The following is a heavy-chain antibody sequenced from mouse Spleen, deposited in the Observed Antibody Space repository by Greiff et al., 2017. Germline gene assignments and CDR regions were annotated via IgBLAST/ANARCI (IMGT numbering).Heavy chain of an antibody. D-gene: IGHD4-1*01. CDR3: ARDDWGFDY. CDR1: GYSITSGYY. Sequence: VQLQQSGPGLVKPSQSLSLTCSVTGYSITSGYYWNWIRQFPGNKLEWMGYISYDGSNNYNPSLKNRISITRDTSKNQFFLKLNSVTTEDTATYYCARDDWGFDYWGQGTTLTVSS. V-gene: IGHV3-6*01. CDR2: ISYDGSN. J-gene: IGHJ2*01.